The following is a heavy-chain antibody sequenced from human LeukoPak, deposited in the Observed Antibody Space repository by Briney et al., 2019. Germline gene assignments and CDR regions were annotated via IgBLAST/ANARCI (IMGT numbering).Heavy chain of an antibody. V-gene: IGHV4-61*08. D-gene: IGHD5-12*01. CDR3: AREKVRLWLRFYDAVDI. CDR1: GGSVSSGGYY. J-gene: IGHJ3*02. CDR2: IYYSGST. Sequence: PSETLSLTCTVSGGSVSSGGYYWSWIRQPPGMGLEGIVYIYYSGSTNYNPSLKIRVPISVDKSKNQFSLKLSSVTAADTAVYYCAREKVRLWLRFYDAVDICGQGRTLTVSS.